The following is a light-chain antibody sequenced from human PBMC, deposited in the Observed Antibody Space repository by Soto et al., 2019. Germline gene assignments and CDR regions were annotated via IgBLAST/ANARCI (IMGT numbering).Light chain of an antibody. CDR1: SSNIGSNS. Sequence: QSVLTQPPSASGTPGQRVTISCSGSSSNIGSNSGYWHQQLPGTAPKLLIYRNNQRPSGVPDRFSDSKSGTSASLAISGLRSEDEADYYCAAWDDSLSAYVFGTGTKVTVL. J-gene: IGLJ1*01. CDR2: RNN. V-gene: IGLV1-47*01. CDR3: AAWDDSLSAYV.